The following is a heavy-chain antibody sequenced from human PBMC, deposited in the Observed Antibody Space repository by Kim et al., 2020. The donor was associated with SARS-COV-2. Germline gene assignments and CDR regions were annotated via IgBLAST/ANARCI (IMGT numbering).Heavy chain of an antibody. Sequence: YAASEKRRITISRDNAKNTLYLQMNSLSAEDTAEYYCARGQNYGGNWGMDVWGQGTTVTVSS. V-gene: IGHV3-33*01. CDR3: ARGQNYGGNWGMDV. D-gene: IGHD4-17*01. J-gene: IGHJ6*02.